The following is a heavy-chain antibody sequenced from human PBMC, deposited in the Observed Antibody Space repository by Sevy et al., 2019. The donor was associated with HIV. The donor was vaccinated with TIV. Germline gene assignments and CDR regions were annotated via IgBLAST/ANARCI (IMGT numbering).Heavy chain of an antibody. CDR3: ARGGLDYGMDV. CDR1: GGSIGSYY. D-gene: IGHD3-16*01. CDR2: IYTSGIT. Sequence: SETLSLTCSVSGGSIGSYYWSWIRQPAGKGLEWIGRIYTSGITNYNPSLKSRVTMSVDTSKNQFSLKLRSVTVADTAVYYCARGGLDYGMDVWGQGTTVTVSS. V-gene: IGHV4-4*07. J-gene: IGHJ6*02.